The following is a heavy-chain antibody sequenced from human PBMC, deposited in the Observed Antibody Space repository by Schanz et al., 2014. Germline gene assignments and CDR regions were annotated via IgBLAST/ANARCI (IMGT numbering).Heavy chain of an antibody. D-gene: IGHD3-3*01. V-gene: IGHV4-34*01. Sequence: QVQLQQWGAGLLKPSETLSLTCAVYGGSFSNYYWSWIRQSPGEGLEWIGEISHSGATNYNPSLKSRVTMSVDMFKRQFSLKLRSVTAADTAVYYCARDFFLHYDFWNGTRRWFDPWGQGTLVTVSS. CDR2: ISHSGAT. CDR1: GGSFSNYY. J-gene: IGHJ5*02. CDR3: ARDFFLHYDFWNGTRRWFDP.